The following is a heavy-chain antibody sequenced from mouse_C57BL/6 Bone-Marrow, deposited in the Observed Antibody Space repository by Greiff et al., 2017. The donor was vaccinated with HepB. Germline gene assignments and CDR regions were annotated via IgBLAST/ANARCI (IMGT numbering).Heavy chain of an antibody. V-gene: IGHV5-12*01. CDR1: GFTFSDYY. CDR2: ISNGGGST. J-gene: IGHJ4*01. CDR3: ARPITTVVPSMDY. D-gene: IGHD1-1*01. Sequence: EVKLVESGGGLVQPGGSLKLSCAASGFTFSDYYMYWVRQTPEKRLEWVAYISNGGGSTYYPDTVKGRFTISRANAKNTLYLQMSRLKSEDTAMYYCARPITTVVPSMDYWGQGTSVTVSS.